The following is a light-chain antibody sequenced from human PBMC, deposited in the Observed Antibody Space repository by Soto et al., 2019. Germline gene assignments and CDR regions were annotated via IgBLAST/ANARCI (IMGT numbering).Light chain of an antibody. Sequence: DIQMTQSPSSLSASVGDRVTITCRASQGISTYLAWFQQKPGKAPKSLIYAASSLQSGVPSKFSGSGSGTNFTLTNSSLQPEDFSTYYCQQYNNYPRTFGQGTKVEIK. J-gene: IGKJ1*01. V-gene: IGKV1-16*02. CDR2: AAS. CDR1: QGISTY. CDR3: QQYNNYPRT.